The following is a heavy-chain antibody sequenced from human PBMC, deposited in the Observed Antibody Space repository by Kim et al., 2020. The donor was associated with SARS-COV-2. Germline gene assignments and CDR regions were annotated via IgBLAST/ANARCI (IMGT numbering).Heavy chain of an antibody. CDR3: VKHLVGANPGFYYGMDV. D-gene: IGHD1-26*01. Sequence: SETLSLTCTVSGGSISSSSYYWGWIRQPPGKGLDWIGSIYCTGSTYYNPSLKTRVTVSRDTSNNHFSLRLSSVTAADTAMYYCVKHLVGANPGFYYGMDVWGQGTTVTVS. J-gene: IGHJ6*02. V-gene: IGHV4-39*07. CDR1: GGSISSSSYY. CDR2: IYCTGST.